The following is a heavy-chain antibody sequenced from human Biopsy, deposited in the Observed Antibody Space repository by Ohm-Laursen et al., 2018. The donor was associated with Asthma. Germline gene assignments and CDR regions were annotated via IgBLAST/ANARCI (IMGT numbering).Heavy chain of an antibody. D-gene: IGHD2-21*01. CDR1: GGTFNSDA. Sequence: SVKVSCKTSGGTFNSDAISWVRQAPGQGLEWMGGIIPIFGTPSYAQNFQSRLTITADDSTSTVYMELSSLRSEDTAMYYCARSYCGGDCFSPFDYWGQGTLVTVSS. V-gene: IGHV1-69*13. CDR3: ARSYCGGDCFSPFDY. J-gene: IGHJ4*02. CDR2: IIPIFGTP.